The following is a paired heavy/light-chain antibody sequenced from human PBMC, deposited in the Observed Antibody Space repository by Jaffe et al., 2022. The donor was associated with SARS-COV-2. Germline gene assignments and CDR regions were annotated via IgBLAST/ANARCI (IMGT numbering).Light chain of an antibody. J-gene: IGKJ5*01. CDR3: QQSYTPPIT. CDR1: QTINTF. Sequence: DIQMTQSPSSLSAFVGDSVTITCRASQTINTFLNWYQQKPGDAPKLLIFGASTLQSGVPSRISGGGSGTNFTLTITSLQPEDFATYYCQQSYTPPITFGQGTRLEIK. CDR2: GAS. V-gene: IGKV1-39*01.
Heavy chain of an antibody. J-gene: IGHJ6*02. D-gene: IGHD3-3*01. V-gene: IGHV5-51*01. CDR2: IYPGDSDT. CDR1: EFSISNYW. Sequence: EVQLTQSGAEVKKPGESLKISCKASEFSISNYWIAWVRQMPGKGLEWMGIIYPGDSDTRYTPSFQGQVSISADKSISSVFLQWSSLKAADTAIYYCARLKGGVFRPTGRDGLDVWGQGTTVIVSS. CDR3: ARLKGGVFRPTGRDGLDV.